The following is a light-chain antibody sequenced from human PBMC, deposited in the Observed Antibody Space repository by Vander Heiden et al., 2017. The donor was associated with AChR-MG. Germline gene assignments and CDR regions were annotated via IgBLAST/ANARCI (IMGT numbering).Light chain of an antibody. J-gene: IGLJ2*01. V-gene: IGLV3-1*01. CDR1: NLGYQY. Sequence: SSDLPPPRSVSVSPGQPASITCSGDNLGYQYACWYQQKPGQAPVLVIDQDSKRPSGIPERFSGSNSGNTATLTISGTQAMDEADYYCQAWDSSTVVFGGGTKLTVL. CDR2: QDS. CDR3: QAWDSSTVV.